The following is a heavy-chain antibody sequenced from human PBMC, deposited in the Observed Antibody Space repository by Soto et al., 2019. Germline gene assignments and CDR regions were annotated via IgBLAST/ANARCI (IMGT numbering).Heavy chain of an antibody. J-gene: IGHJ5*02. V-gene: IGHV1-24*01. CDR2: FDPEDGET. Sequence: ASVKVSCKVSGYTLTELSMHWVRQAPGKGLEWMGGFDPEDGETIYAQKFQGRVTMTMDTSSSTAYMELSSLTSDDTAVYYCARVPASLGPWGQGTLVTVSS. CDR1: GYTLTELS. CDR3: ARVPASLGP.